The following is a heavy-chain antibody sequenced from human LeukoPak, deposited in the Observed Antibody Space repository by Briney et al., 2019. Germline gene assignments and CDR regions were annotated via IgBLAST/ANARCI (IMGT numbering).Heavy chain of an antibody. V-gene: IGHV4-34*01. CDR2: INHSGST. J-gene: IGHJ4*02. CDR3: ASSYKRGVVIIHYVDY. D-gene: IGHD3-3*01. Sequence: PSETLSLTCAVYGGSFSGYYWSWIRQPPGKGLEWIGEINHSGSTNYNPSLKSRVTISVDTSKNQFSLKLSSVTAADTAVYYCASSYKRGVVIIHYVDYWGQRTLVTVSS. CDR1: GGSFSGYY.